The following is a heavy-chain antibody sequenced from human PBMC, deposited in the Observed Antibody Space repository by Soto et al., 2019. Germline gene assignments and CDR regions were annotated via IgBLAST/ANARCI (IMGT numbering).Heavy chain of an antibody. CDR3: AAGARLAAAATPPSH. CDR1: GGSIRNYF. CDR2: VYYSGTI. J-gene: IGHJ1*01. D-gene: IGHD6-13*01. Sequence: QVQLQESGPRLVKPSETLSLTCTVSGGSIRNYFWSWIRQPPGKGLEWIGYVYYSGTINYNHSLIGRVTISFDTPNRQFSLRLRAVTAADTAVYFCAAGARLAAAATPPSHWGRGTHVTVSS. V-gene: IGHV4-59*03.